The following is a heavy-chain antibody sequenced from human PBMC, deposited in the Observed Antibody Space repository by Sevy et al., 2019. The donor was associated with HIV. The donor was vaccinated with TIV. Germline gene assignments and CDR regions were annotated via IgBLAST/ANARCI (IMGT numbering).Heavy chain of an antibody. Sequence: GGSLRLSCAASGFTFNNAWMSWVRQAPGKGLEWVGRIKSTTNGGTTDYAAIVKGRFIISRDDSKNTLYLQMSSLKTEDTALYYCATERYHSKWYHYRGQGTLVTVSS. CDR1: GFTFNNAW. D-gene: IGHD6-13*01. V-gene: IGHV3-15*01. CDR2: IKSTTNGGTT. CDR3: ATERYHSKWYHY. J-gene: IGHJ4*02.